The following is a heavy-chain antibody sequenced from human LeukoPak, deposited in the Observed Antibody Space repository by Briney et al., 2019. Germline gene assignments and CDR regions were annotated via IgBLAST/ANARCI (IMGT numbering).Heavy chain of an antibody. Sequence: GASVKVSCKASGYTFASYDINWVRQATGQGLEWMGWMNPDSGNRGYAQKFQGRVTITRNTSISTAYMELSSLTSEDTAVYFCARRLGLRWDLQAFDIWGQGTMVTVSS. J-gene: IGHJ3*02. CDR2: MNPDSGNR. V-gene: IGHV1-8*02. CDR3: ARRLGLRWDLQAFDI. D-gene: IGHD4-23*01. CDR1: GYTFASYD.